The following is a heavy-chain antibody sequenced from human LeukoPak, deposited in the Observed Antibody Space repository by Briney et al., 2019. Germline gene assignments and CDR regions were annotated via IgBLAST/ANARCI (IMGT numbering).Heavy chain of an antibody. CDR1: GFTFSSYW. CDR2: TNSDGSST. CDR3: VVLTVTTPYGMDV. V-gene: IGHV3-74*01. D-gene: IGHD4-11*01. Sequence: PGGSLRLSCAASGFTFSSYWMHWVRQAPGKGLVWVSRTNSDGSSTSYADSVKGRFTISRDNAKNSLYLQMNSLRAEDTAVYYCVVLTVTTPYGMDVWGQGTTVTVSS. J-gene: IGHJ6*02.